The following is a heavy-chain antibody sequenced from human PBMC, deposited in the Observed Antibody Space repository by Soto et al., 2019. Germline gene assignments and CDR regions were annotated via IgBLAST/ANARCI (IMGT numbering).Heavy chain of an antibody. V-gene: IGHV4-38-2*02. D-gene: IGHD1-1*01. Sequence: SETLSLTCTVSGYSISSGYYWGWIRQPPGKGLEWIGSIYHSGSTYYNPSLKSRVTISVDTSKNQFSLKLSSVTAADTAVYYCARLLRGVPPDYWGQGTLVTVSS. CDR2: IYHSGST. J-gene: IGHJ4*02. CDR1: GYSISSGYY. CDR3: ARLLRGVPPDY.